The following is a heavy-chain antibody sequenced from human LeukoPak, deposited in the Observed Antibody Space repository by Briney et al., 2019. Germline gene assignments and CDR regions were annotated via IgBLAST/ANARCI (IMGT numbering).Heavy chain of an antibody. CDR1: GGTFSSYA. CDR3: ASVNCGGDCYSGIYWYFDL. Sequence: SVKVSCKASGGTFSSYAISWVRQAPGQGLEWMGRIIPIFGIANYAQKFQCRVTITADKSTSTAYMELSSLRSEDTAVYYCASVNCGGDCYSGIYWYFDLWGRGTLVTVSS. V-gene: IGHV1-69*04. CDR2: IIPIFGIA. D-gene: IGHD2-21*02. J-gene: IGHJ2*01.